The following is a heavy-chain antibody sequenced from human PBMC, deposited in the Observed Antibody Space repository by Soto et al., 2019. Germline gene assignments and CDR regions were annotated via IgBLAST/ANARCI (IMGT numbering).Heavy chain of an antibody. CDR2: MYYSGST. J-gene: IGHJ6*03. CDR1: GDSISSSSSYY. CDR3: ARIKIVGILTYYMDV. D-gene: IGHD3-3*01. V-gene: IGHV4-39*01. Sequence: SETLSLTCTVSGDSISSSSSYYWGWIRQPPGKGLEWIANMYYSGSTYYNPSLKSRVTISLEMSKNQVSLKLSSVTAADTAVYYFARIKIVGILTYYMDVWGKGTTVTVSS.